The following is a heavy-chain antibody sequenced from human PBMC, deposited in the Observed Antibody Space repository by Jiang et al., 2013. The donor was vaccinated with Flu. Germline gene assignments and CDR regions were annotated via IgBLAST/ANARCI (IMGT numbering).Heavy chain of an antibody. V-gene: IGHV4-30-2*01. J-gene: IGHJ5*02. CDR2: IYHSGST. D-gene: IGHD3-10*01. Sequence: IYHSGSTYYNPSLKSRVTISVDRSKNQFSLKLSSVTAADTAVYYCARDQGNYYGSGSYPFWFDPWGQGTLVTVSS. CDR3: ARDQGNYYGSGSYPFWFDP.